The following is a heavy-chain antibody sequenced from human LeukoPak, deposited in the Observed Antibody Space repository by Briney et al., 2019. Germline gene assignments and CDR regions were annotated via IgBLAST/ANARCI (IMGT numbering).Heavy chain of an antibody. V-gene: IGHV3-23*01. Sequence: GGSLRLSCAASGFTLSSYAMSWVRQAPGKGLEWVSAISGSGGSTYYADSVKGRFTISRDNSKNTLYLQMNSLRAEDTAVYYCAKARLSVRFLEWLLYFDYWGQGTLVTVSS. CDR1: GFTLSSYA. CDR2: ISGSGGST. J-gene: IGHJ4*02. D-gene: IGHD3-3*01. CDR3: AKARLSVRFLEWLLYFDY.